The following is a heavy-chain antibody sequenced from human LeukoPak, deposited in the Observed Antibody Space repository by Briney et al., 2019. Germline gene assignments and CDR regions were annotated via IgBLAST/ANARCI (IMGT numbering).Heavy chain of an antibody. CDR2: IYYSGST. CDR1: GGSISSSSYY. V-gene: IGHV4-39*01. J-gene: IGHJ4*02. CDR3: ARRLRITGTKYFDY. Sequence: SETLSLTCTVSGGSISSSSYYWGWIRQPPGKGLEWIGSIYYSGSTYYNPSLKSRVTISVDTSKNQFSLKLSSVTAADTAVYYCARRLRITGTKYFDYWGQGTLVTVSS. D-gene: IGHD1-20*01.